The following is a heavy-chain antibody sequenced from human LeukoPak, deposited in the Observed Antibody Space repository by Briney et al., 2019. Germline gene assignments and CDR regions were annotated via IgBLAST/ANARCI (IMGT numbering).Heavy chain of an antibody. CDR3: AKDYVTMIVVTGEGYFDY. CDR1: GFTFSSYA. J-gene: IGHJ4*02. Sequence: PGGSLRLSCAASGFTFSSYAMSWVRQAPGKGPEWVSIISIDGGRTYYADSVKGRFTISRDNSKNTLYLQMNSLRAEDTAVYYCAKDYVTMIVVTGEGYFDYWGQGTLVTVSS. V-gene: IGHV3-23*01. D-gene: IGHD3-22*01. CDR2: ISIDGGRT.